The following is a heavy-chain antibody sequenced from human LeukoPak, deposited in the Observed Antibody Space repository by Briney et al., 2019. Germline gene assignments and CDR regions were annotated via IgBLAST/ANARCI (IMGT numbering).Heavy chain of an antibody. CDR3: ARGGYSYGHSFDF. Sequence: PGGSLRLSCAASGFTFSSFAMSWVRQAPGKGLEWVSVISDSGGATNYADSVKGRFTISRDNSKNTLFLQMNSLRADDTAVYYCARGGYSYGHSFDFWSQGTLVTVSS. D-gene: IGHD5-18*01. J-gene: IGHJ4*02. CDR2: ISDSGGAT. CDR1: GFTFSSFA. V-gene: IGHV3-23*01.